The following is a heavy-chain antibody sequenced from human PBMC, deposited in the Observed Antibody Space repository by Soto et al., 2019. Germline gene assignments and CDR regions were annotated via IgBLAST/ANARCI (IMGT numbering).Heavy chain of an antibody. V-gene: IGHV1-46*01. J-gene: IGHJ4*02. D-gene: IGHD3-10*01. CDR3: ARVSPPMVRGGWFDY. CDR1: GNTLTXHY. CDR2: INPTGGSA. Sequence: QEXLVQSGAEVKKPGASVKVSCKASGNTLTXHYMHWVRQAPGQGLXWMGIINPTGGSATYAQKFQGRVTMTRDTSTSTVYMELTSLRSEDTAVYYCARVSPPMVRGGWFDYWGQGTLVTVSS.